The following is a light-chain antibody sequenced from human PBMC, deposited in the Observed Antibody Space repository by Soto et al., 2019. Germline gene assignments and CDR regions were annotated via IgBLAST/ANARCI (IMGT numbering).Light chain of an antibody. CDR1: SSDVGAYTY. V-gene: IGLV2-14*01. CDR3: QSYDSSLSGYV. Sequence: QSALTQPASVSGSPGQSITISCTGTSSDVGAYTYVSWYQQHPGKAPKLMIFEVSDRPSGVSNRFSGSKSGNTASLTISGLQAEDEAEYYCQSYDSSLSGYVFGTGTKLTVL. J-gene: IGLJ1*01. CDR2: EVS.